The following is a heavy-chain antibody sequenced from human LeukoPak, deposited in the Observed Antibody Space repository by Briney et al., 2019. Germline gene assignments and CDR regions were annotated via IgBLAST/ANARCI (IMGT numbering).Heavy chain of an antibody. J-gene: IGHJ4*02. CDR2: ISGSGGST. V-gene: IGHV3-23*01. CDR3: AKYVRYCSSTSCLVDY. Sequence: GGSLRLSCAASGFTFSSYAMSWVRQAPGKGLEWVSAISGSGGSTYYADSVKGRFTISRDNSKNTLYLQMNSLRAEDTAVYYCAKYVRYCSSTSCLVDYWGQGTLVTVSS. D-gene: IGHD2-2*01. CDR1: GFTFSSYA.